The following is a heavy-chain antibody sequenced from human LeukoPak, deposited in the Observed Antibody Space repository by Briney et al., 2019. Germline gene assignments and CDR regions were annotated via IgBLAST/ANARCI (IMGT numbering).Heavy chain of an antibody. D-gene: IGHD6-13*01. V-gene: IGHV1-24*01. J-gene: IGHJ4*02. Sequence: ASVKVSCKVSGYTLTELSMHWVRQAPGKGLEWMGGFDSEDGETIYAQKFQGSVIMTEDTSTDTAYMELSSLRSEDTAVYYCRVQIAAGSDYWGQGTLVTVSS. CDR1: GYTLTELS. CDR2: FDSEDGET. CDR3: RVQIAAGSDY.